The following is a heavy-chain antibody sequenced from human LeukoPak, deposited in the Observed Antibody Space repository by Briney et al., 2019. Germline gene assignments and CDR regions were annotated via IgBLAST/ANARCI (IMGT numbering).Heavy chain of an antibody. D-gene: IGHD3-10*01. CDR2: ITRPGSST. Sequence: PGGSLRLSCSASGFTLSGAASTWVRQAPGKGLEWVSPITRPGSSTYYSDSVKGRFTISRDSARNTLFLQMNGLRLDDSAIYYCAKVAHYYGSGSYYEYYFDYWGQGTLVTVSS. V-gene: IGHV3-23*01. CDR3: AKVAHYYGSGSYYEYYFDY. CDR1: GFTLSGAA. J-gene: IGHJ4*02.